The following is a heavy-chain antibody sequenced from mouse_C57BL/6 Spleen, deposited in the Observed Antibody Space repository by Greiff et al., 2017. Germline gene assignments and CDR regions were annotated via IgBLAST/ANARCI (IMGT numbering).Heavy chain of an antibody. CDR2: IDPSDSYT. V-gene: IGHV1-50*01. D-gene: IGHD2-4*01. CDR3: ARYDYDLDY. CDR1: GYTFTSYW. Sequence: QVQLQQPGAELVKPGASVKLSCKASGYTFTSYWMQWVKQRPGQGLEWIGEIDPSDSYTNYHQKFKGKATLTVDTSSSTAYMQLSSLTSEDSAVYYCARYDYDLDYWGQGTTLTVSS. J-gene: IGHJ2*01.